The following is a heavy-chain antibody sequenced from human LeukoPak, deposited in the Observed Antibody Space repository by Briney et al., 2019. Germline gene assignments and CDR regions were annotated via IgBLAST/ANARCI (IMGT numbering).Heavy chain of an antibody. D-gene: IGHD5-18*01. V-gene: IGHV4-61*02. CDR1: GASISSGNNY. CDR2: IYTSGST. CDR3: ARLGEYSYKD. Sequence: SETLSLTCTVSGASISSGNNYWSWIRQPAGKGLEWLGRIYTSGSTNYNPSLKSRVTISVDTSKNQFSLKLSSVTAADTAVYYCARLGEYSYKDWGQGTLVTVSS. J-gene: IGHJ4*02.